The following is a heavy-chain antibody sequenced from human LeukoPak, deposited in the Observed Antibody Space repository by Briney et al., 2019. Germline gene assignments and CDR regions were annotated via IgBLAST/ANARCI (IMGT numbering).Heavy chain of an antibody. CDR3: ATFLGTGRGYDFWSGLGYFDY. Sequence: ASVKVSCKVSGYTLTELSMHWVRQAPGKGLEWMGGFDHEDGETIYAQKFQGRVTMTEDTSTDTAYMELSSLRSEDTAVYYCATFLGTGRGYDFWSGLGYFDYWGQGTLVTVSS. J-gene: IGHJ4*02. CDR1: GYTLTELS. CDR2: FDHEDGET. V-gene: IGHV1-24*01. D-gene: IGHD3-3*01.